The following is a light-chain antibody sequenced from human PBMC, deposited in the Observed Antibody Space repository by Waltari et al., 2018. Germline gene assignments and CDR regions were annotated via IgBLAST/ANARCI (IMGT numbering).Light chain of an antibody. CDR3: QMYVRLPVT. CDR1: QSVGRS. Sequence: ETVLTQSPGTLSLSPGEGATLSCRASQSVGRSLVWYQQKPGRASRLLIYGASIRATGIPDRFTGSGSGTDFSLTISRLEPEDSAVYYCQMYVRLPVTFGQGTKVEI. J-gene: IGKJ1*01. V-gene: IGKV3-20*01. CDR2: GAS.